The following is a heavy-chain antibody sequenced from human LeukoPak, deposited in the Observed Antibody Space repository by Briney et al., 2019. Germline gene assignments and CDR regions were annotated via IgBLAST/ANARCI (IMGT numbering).Heavy chain of an antibody. CDR3: ARVEAVAGNWGGLDP. Sequence: GESLRLSCAASGFTFSSYSMNWVRQAPGKGLEWVSSISSTSSYIYYADSVKGRFTISRDNAKDSLFLQLNSLRAEDTAMYYCARVEAVAGNWGGLDPWGQGTLVTVSS. CDR1: GFTFSSYS. D-gene: IGHD6-19*01. CDR2: ISSTSSYI. V-gene: IGHV3-21*01. J-gene: IGHJ5*02.